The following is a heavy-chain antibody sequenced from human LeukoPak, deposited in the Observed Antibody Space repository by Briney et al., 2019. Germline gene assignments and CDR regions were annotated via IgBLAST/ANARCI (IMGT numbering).Heavy chain of an antibody. V-gene: IGHV5-51*01. CDR3: ARLSDGYNSDYYYMDV. J-gene: IGHJ6*03. CDR2: IYPGDSDT. D-gene: IGHD5-24*01. Sequence: GESLKISCRASGYSFSSYWIGWVRQMPGKGLEWMGIIYPGDSDTRYSPSFQGQVTISADKSISTAYLQWSSLKASDTAMYYCARLSDGYNSDYYYMDVWGKGTTVTVSS. CDR1: GYSFSSYW.